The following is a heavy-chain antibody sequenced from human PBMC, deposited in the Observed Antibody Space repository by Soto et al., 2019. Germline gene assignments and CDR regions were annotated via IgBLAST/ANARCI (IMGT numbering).Heavy chain of an antibody. D-gene: IGHD6-13*01. CDR1: GCSISSGYY. J-gene: IGHJ5*02. Sequence: PSETLSLTCAVSGCSISSGYYWGWIRQPPGKGLEWIGSIYHSGSTYYNPSLKSRVTISVDTSKNQFSLKLSSVTAADTAVYYCARGSIAAAGTPQFWFDPWGQGTLVTVSS. CDR2: IYHSGST. CDR3: ARGSIAAAGTPQFWFDP. V-gene: IGHV4-38-2*01.